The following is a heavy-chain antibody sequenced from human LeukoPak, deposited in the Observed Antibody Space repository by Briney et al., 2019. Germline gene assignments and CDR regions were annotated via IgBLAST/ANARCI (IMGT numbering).Heavy chain of an antibody. CDR2: INPNSGGT. V-gene: IGHV1-2*02. D-gene: IGHD2-15*01. Sequence: ASVKVSCKASGYTFTGYYMHWVRQAPGQGLEWMGWINPNSGGTNYAQKFQGRVTMTRDTSISTAYMELSRLRSDDTAVYYCARDRAPPGTRDIVVVVAATPPNWFDPWGQGTLVTVSS. CDR1: GYTFTGYY. CDR3: ARDRAPPGTRDIVVVVAATPPNWFDP. J-gene: IGHJ5*02.